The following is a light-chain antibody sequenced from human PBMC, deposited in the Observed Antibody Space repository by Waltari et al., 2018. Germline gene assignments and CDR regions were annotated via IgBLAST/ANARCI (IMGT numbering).Light chain of an antibody. CDR2: RAS. CDR3: QQFNSYPWT. CDR1: ENINKW. V-gene: IGKV1-5*03. J-gene: IGKJ1*01. Sequence: DIQMTQSPSTLSASVGDRVPITCRASENINKWLAWFQQKPGTAPNLLIYRASYLESGIPSRFSGSGFGTEFTLTISSLQPDDFATYYCQQFNSYPWTFGQGTKVEIK.